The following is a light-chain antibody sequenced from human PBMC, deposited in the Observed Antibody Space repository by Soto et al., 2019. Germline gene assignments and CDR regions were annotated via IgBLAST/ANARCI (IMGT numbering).Light chain of an antibody. CDR3: QQYNSYSGFT. CDR2: KAS. Sequence: DIQMTQSPSTLSASVGDRVTITCRASQSISSWLAWYQQKPGKAPKLLIYKASSLESGVPSRFSGSGSGTEFTLTISSLQPDDFATYYCQQYNSYSGFTFSPGTKVDIK. J-gene: IGKJ3*01. CDR1: QSISSW. V-gene: IGKV1-5*03.